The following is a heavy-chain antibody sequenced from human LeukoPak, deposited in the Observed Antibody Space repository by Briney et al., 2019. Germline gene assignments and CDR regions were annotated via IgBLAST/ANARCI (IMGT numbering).Heavy chain of an antibody. CDR1: GASISSSNYY. J-gene: IGHJ4*02. V-gene: IGHV4-39*01. CDR3: ARRGAWSGFYDY. CDR2: IYYSGST. D-gene: IGHD3-3*01. Sequence: KPSDTLALTCTVSGASISSSNYYWDWIRQPPGKGLEWIGSIYYSGSTYYNPSLKSRVTISVDKSKKQFSLKLSSVTAADTAVYYCARRGAWSGFYDYWGQGTLVTVSS.